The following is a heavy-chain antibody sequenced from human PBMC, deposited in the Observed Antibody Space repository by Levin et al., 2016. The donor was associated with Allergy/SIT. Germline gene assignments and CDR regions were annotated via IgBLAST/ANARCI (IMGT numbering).Heavy chain of an antibody. Sequence: SETLSLTCTVSGGSISSYYWSWIRQPPGKGLEWIGYIYYSGSTNXNPPLKSRVTISVDTPKNQFSLKLSSVTAADTAVYYCARDRGGYYYDSSGYYWYYYGMDVWGQGTTVTVSS. CDR2: IYYSGST. V-gene: IGHV4-59*01. CDR1: GGSISSYY. CDR3: ARDRGGYYYDSSGYYWYYYGMDV. D-gene: IGHD3-22*01. J-gene: IGHJ6*02.